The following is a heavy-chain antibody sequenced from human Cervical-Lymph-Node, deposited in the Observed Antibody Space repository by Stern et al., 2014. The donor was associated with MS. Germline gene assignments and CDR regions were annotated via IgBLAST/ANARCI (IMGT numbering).Heavy chain of an antibody. J-gene: IGHJ4*02. V-gene: IGHV1-2*02. CDR3: ARVRDY. CDR2: VNPNNGDT. Sequence: QVQLMQSGTEVKKPGASVKVSCKTSGYNFIEYYIHWVRQAPGQGLEWMGWVNPNNGDTSYAQKFRGRIAMTSDTSINTTYMELNRLTSGDTGIYYCARVRDYWGQGALVTVSS. CDR1: GYNFIEYY.